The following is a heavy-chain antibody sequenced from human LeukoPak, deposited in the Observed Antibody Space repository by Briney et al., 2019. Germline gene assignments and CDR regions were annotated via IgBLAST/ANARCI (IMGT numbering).Heavy chain of an antibody. Sequence: GASLRLSCAVSGLTFSSSAMSWVRQAPGKGLEWVSPISSSGGSTYYADSVKGRFTISRENSKNTLYLQMNSLRGEDTAIYYCAKEVVVATNWFDPGGQGTLVTVSS. J-gene: IGHJ5*02. CDR2: ISSSGGST. D-gene: IGHD2-15*01. CDR1: GLTFSSSA. V-gene: IGHV3-23*01. CDR3: AKEVVVATNWFDP.